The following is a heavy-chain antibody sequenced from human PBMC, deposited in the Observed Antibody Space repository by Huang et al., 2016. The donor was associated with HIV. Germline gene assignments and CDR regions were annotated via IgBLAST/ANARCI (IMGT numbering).Heavy chain of an antibody. CDR2: IAPAVSEA. V-gene: IGHV5-51*01. CDR3: TRLFPELESFYTPLYRGGTHNWFDP. D-gene: IGHD3-10*01. CDR1: GYKFSSYW. Sequence: EVQLVQSGAEVRKPGESLRISCKTSGYKFSSYWFAWVRQTPGKGLAWSASIAPAVSEAGDSLYVDRQVTMSVDKSNNTAFLQWGGLKASDSALYFCTRLFPELESFYTPLYRGGTHNWFDPWGQGTLVIVS. J-gene: IGHJ5*02.